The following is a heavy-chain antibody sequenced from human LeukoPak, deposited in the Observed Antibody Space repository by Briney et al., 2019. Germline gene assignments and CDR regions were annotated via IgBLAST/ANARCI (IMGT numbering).Heavy chain of an antibody. CDR2: IKPSSGAT. D-gene: IGHD3-22*01. Sequence: ASVKVSCKASGYTFSGHYMHWVRQAPGQGLEWMGWIKPSSGATNYAQKFQGRVTMTRDTSISTAYMELSRLRSDDTAVYYCARGPNTYYYDSSGDYWGQGTLVTVSS. J-gene: IGHJ4*02. CDR3: ARGPNTYYYDSSGDY. V-gene: IGHV1-2*02. CDR1: GYTFSGHY.